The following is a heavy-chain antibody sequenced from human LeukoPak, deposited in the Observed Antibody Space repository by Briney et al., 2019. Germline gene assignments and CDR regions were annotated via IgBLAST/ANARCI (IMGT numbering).Heavy chain of an antibody. Sequence: PGGSLRLSCAPSGFTFCKFVMTSVPEAPGKRVEWVSTIGGSGGDTYYRDSVKDRFTISRDNSKNTLYLQVNSLRAEDTAVYYCARWGQVFMFEDYWGQGTLVTVSS. CDR3: ARWGQVFMFEDY. V-gene: IGHV3-23*01. CDR1: GFTFCKFV. D-gene: IGHD3-16*01. CDR2: IGGSGGDT. J-gene: IGHJ4*02.